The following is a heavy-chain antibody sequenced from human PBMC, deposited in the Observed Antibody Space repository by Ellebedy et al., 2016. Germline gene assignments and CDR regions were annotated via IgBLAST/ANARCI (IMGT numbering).Heavy chain of an antibody. D-gene: IGHD5-18*01. J-gene: IGHJ4*02. V-gene: IGHV3-11*06. CDR2: ISSSSSYT. Sequence: GESLKISXAASGFTFSDYYMSWIRQAPGKGLEWVSYISSSSSYTNYADSVKGRFTISRDNSKNTLYLQMNSLRAEDTAVYYCARLDTAMAYLDYWGQGTLVTVSS. CDR3: ARLDTAMAYLDY. CDR1: GFTFSDYY.